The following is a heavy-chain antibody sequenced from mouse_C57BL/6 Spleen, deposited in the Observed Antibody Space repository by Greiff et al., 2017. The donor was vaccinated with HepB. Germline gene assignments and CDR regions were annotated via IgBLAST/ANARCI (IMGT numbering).Heavy chain of an antibody. CDR2: ISSGSSTI. CDR1: GFTFSDYG. J-gene: IGHJ3*01. Sequence: DVMLVESGGGLVKPGGSLKLSCAASGFTFSDYGMHWVRQAPEKGLEWVAYISSGSSTIYYADTVKGRFTISRDNAKNTLFLQMTSLRSEDTAMYYCATPGAFAYWGQGTLVTVSA. V-gene: IGHV5-17*01. D-gene: IGHD4-1*01. CDR3: ATPGAFAY.